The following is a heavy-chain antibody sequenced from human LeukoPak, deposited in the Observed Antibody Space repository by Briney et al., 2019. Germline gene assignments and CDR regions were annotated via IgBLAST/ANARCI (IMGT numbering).Heavy chain of an antibody. V-gene: IGHV4-4*02. D-gene: IGHD3-22*01. CDR1: GGSISSSNW. CDR3: ARASYYYDSSGYTYYYGMDV. Sequence: PSETLSLTCAVSGGSISSSNWWSWVRQPPGKGLEWIGEIYHSGSTNYNPSLKSRVTISADKSKNQFSLKLSSVTAADTAVYYCARASYYYDSSGYTYYYGMDVWGQGTTVTVSS. CDR2: IYHSGST. J-gene: IGHJ6*02.